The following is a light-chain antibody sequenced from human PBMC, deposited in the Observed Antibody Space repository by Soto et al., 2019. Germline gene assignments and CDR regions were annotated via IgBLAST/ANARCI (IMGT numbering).Light chain of an antibody. Sequence: ETVMTQSPATLSLSPGERATLSCRASQSVSSKLVWYQQKPGQAPRFLIYGASTRATGIPARFRGSGSGTEFTLTIDSLQSEDFAVYYCQQYNDWPPVFGGGTKVEIK. CDR3: QQYNDWPPV. CDR1: QSVSSK. J-gene: IGKJ4*01. V-gene: IGKV3-15*01. CDR2: GAS.